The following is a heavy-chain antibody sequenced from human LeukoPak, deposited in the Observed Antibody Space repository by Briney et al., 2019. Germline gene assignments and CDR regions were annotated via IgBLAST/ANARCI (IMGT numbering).Heavy chain of an antibody. Sequence: GGFLRLSCAASGFTFEDHGMHWVRQAPGPGLERVSHIGWDGVNTYYADSVTGRFAISRDNNNNFVYLQMNSLRRDDSAQYYCANGTYGFPPRYYMDVWGKGTRVTVSS. J-gene: IGHJ6*03. CDR3: ANGTYGFPPRYYMDV. CDR2: IGWDGVNT. D-gene: IGHD3-10*01. V-gene: IGHV3-43D*04. CDR1: GFTFEDHG.